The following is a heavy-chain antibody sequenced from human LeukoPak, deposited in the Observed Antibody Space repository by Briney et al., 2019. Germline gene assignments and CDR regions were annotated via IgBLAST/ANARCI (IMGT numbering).Heavy chain of an antibody. CDR3: ARGYSSSWFIDRYNWFDP. CDR2: IYYSGST. D-gene: IGHD6-13*01. Sequence: SETLSLTCTVSGGSISSYYWSWIRQPPGKGLEWIGYIYYSGSTNYNPSLESRVTISVDTSKNQFSLKLSSVTAADTAVYYCARGYSSSWFIDRYNWFDPWGQGTLVTVSS. J-gene: IGHJ5*02. CDR1: GGSISSYY. V-gene: IGHV4-59*01.